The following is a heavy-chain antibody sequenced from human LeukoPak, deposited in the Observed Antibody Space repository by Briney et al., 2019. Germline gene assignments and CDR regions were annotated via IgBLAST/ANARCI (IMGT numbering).Heavy chain of an antibody. V-gene: IGHV4-59*01. Sequence: SETLSLTCTVSGGSISSFYWSWIRQPPGKGLEWIGYIYYSGSTNYNPSLKGRVTISVDTSKNQFSLKLSSVTAADTAVYYCARVIAAAESTFDYWSQGTLVTVSS. J-gene: IGHJ4*02. CDR3: ARVIAAAESTFDY. D-gene: IGHD6-13*01. CDR2: IYYSGST. CDR1: GGSISSFY.